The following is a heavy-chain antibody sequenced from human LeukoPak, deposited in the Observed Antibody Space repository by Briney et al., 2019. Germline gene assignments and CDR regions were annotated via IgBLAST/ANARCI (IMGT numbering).Heavy chain of an antibody. V-gene: IGHV1-69*13. Sequence: GASVKVSCKASGYTFTGYYMHWVRQAPGQGLERMGGIIPIFGTANYAQKFQGRVTITADESTSTAYMELSSLRSEDTAVYYCARFKRCSSTSCYEDYYFDYWGQGTLVTVSS. CDR3: ARFKRCSSTSCYEDYYFDY. J-gene: IGHJ4*02. D-gene: IGHD2-2*01. CDR1: GYTFTGYY. CDR2: IIPIFGTA.